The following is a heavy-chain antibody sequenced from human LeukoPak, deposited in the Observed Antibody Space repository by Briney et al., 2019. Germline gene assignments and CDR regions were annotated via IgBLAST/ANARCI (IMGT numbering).Heavy chain of an antibody. CDR1: GFTFSSYW. Sequence: GGSLRLSCAASGFTFSSYWMHWVRQAPGEGLVWDSRLNSDGNTTNYADSVKGRFTISRDNDKNTLYLQMNSLRDEDTAVYYCAREFRVLPDIWGQGTMVTVSS. CDR3: AREFRVLPDI. V-gene: IGHV3-74*01. D-gene: IGHD2-8*02. J-gene: IGHJ3*02. CDR2: LNSDGNTT.